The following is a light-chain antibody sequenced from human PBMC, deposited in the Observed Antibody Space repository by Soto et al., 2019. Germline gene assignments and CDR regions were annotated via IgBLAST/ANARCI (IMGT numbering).Light chain of an antibody. Sequence: SYELTQPPSVSVSPGQTASITCSGDKLGDKYACWYQQKPGQSPVLVIHQDSKRPSGIPERFSGSKSGNTATLTISGTQAMDEADYYCQAWDSSTLVFGAGTKVTVL. V-gene: IGLV3-1*01. CDR1: KLGDKY. CDR2: QDS. J-gene: IGLJ1*01. CDR3: QAWDSSTLV.